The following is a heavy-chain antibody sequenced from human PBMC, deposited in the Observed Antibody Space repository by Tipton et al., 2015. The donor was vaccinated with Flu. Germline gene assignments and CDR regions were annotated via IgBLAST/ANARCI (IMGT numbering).Heavy chain of an antibody. J-gene: IGHJ5*02. CDR3: ARGGGWFGDPLSTWFDP. CDR1: GGSISNHY. CDR2: MFHSGTT. V-gene: IGHV4-59*11. D-gene: IGHD3-10*01. Sequence: TLSLTCSVSGGSISNHYWSWIRQPPGKGLEWIWYMFHSGTTNYNPSLKSRVTISVDTSKNQFSLRLRSVTAADTAVYYCARGGGWFGDPLSTWFDPWGQGTLVIVSS.